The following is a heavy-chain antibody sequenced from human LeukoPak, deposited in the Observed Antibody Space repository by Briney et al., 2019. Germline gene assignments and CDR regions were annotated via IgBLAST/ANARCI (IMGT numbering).Heavy chain of an antibody. CDR3: ARGRDTVWNTAMVGLLDY. CDR1: GYSISSGYY. J-gene: IGHJ4*02. D-gene: IGHD5-18*01. CDR2: IYHSGST. V-gene: IGHV4-38-2*02. Sequence: SETLSLTCTVSGYSISSGYYWGWIRQPPGKGLEWIGSIYHSGSTYYNPSLKSRVTISVDTSKNQFSLKLSSVTAADTAVYYCARGRDTVWNTAMVGLLDYWGQGTQVTVSS.